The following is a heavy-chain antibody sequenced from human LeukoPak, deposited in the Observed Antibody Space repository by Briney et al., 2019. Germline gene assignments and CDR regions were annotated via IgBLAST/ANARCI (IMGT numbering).Heavy chain of an antibody. CDR1: GYSISSGYY. J-gene: IGHJ4*02. D-gene: IGHD2-15*01. V-gene: IGHV4-38-2*01. CDR2: IYHSGST. Sequence: SETLSLTCAVSGYSISSGYYWGGIRQPPGKGLEGIGSIYHSGSTYYNPSLKRRIIISVDTSKNQFSLKLSSVTAADTAVYYCARVVRYCSGSSCYWFDYWGQGTLVTVSS. CDR3: ARVVRYCSGSSCYWFDY.